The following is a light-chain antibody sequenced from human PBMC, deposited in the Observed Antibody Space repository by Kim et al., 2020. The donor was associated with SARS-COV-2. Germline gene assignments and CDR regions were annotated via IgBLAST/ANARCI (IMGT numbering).Light chain of an antibody. CDR1: ESVSGNY. CDR3: QQYVSSTGT. J-gene: IGKJ2*01. V-gene: IGKV3-20*01. CDR2: GTY. Sequence: AAGERGTVSCRASESVSGNYFGWCQPTPGQEPRLLIYGTYARANGIADRFSGSGSGTDFTLTISRLEPEDFAVYYCQQYVSSTGTFGQGTNLEI.